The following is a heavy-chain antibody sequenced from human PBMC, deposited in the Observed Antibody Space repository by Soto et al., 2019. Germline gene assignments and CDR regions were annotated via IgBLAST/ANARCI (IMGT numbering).Heavy chain of an antibody. Sequence: ASVKVSCKASGYTFTSYYMHWVRQAPGQGLEWMGIINPSGGSTSYAQKFQGRVAMTRDTSTSTVYMELSSLRSEDTAVYYCAREGRPLDAFDIWGQGTMVTVSS. J-gene: IGHJ3*02. V-gene: IGHV1-46*01. CDR3: AREGRPLDAFDI. CDR2: INPSGGST. CDR1: GYTFTSYY.